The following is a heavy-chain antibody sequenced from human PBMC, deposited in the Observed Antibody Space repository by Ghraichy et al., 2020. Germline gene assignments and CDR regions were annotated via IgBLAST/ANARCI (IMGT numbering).Heavy chain of an antibody. CDR3: ARTYYYGSGSSNGFDP. V-gene: IGHV4-39*01. CDR1: GGSISSSSGYH. Sequence: SETLSLTCSVSGGSISSSSGYHWGWIRQPPGKGLEWIGSIYYSGSTYYNPSLKSRVTISVDTSKNQFSLKLSSVTAADTALYYSARTYYYGSGSSNGFDPWGQGTVVSVAS. CDR2: IYYSGST. D-gene: IGHD3-10*01. J-gene: IGHJ5*02.